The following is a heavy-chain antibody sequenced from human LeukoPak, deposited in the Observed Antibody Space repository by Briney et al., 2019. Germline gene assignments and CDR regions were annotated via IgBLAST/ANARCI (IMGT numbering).Heavy chain of an antibody. CDR1: GFTVSRNY. Sequence: GGSLRVSCAASGFTVSRNYMSWVRQAPGKGLEWVSEIYSGGSTYYAASVKGRFTIDRDNSKNTVYLQMNSLRADDTALYSCARQEARNYYYEGLDYWGQGTLVTVSS. CDR2: IYSGGST. CDR3: ARQEARNYYYEGLDY. D-gene: IGHD3-22*01. J-gene: IGHJ4*02. V-gene: IGHV3-53*05.